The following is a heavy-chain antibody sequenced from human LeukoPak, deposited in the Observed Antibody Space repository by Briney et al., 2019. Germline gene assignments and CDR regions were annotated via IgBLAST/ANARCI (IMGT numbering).Heavy chain of an antibody. CDR3: ARDGGVVPAANYYYGMDV. CDR1: GLTFSSYW. D-gene: IGHD2-2*01. J-gene: IGHJ6*02. CDR2: IKQDGSEK. V-gene: IGHV3-7*01. Sequence: GGSLRLSCAASGLTFSSYWMSWVRQAPGKGLEWVANIKQDGSEKYYVDSVKGRFTISRDNAKNSLYLQMNSLRAEDTAVYYCARDGGVVPAANYYYGMDVWGQGTTVTVSS.